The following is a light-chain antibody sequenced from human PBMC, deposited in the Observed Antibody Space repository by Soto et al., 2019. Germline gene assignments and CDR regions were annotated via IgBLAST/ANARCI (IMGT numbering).Light chain of an antibody. CDR3: MQALQTPIT. J-gene: IGKJ5*01. Sequence: DVVMTQSPLSLPVTLGQPASISCRSSQSLVSSDGNTYLNWFHQKPGQSPQLLIYLGSNRASGVPDRFSGSGSGTDFTLKISRVEAEDVGVYYCMQALQTPITFGQGTRLEIK. CDR2: LGS. CDR1: QSLVSSDGNTY. V-gene: IGKV2-28*01.